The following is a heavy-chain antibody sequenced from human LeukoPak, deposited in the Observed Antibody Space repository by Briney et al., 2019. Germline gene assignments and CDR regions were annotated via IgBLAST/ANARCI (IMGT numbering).Heavy chain of an antibody. D-gene: IGHD6-6*01. Sequence: PSETLSLTCTVSGGSISSYYWSWIRQPPGKGLEWIGYIYYTGSTNYNSSLRSRVTMSVDTSKNQFSLKESSVTAADTAVYYCARRASYTSSFFDYWGQGTLVTVSS. J-gene: IGHJ4*02. CDR2: IYYTGST. V-gene: IGHV4-59*08. CDR3: ARRASYTSSFFDY. CDR1: GGSISSYY.